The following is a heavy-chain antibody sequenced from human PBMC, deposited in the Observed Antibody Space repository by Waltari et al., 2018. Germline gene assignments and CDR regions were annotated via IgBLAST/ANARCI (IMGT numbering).Heavy chain of an antibody. J-gene: IGHJ4*02. V-gene: IGHV3-7*01. Sequence: DSVRGRFTISRDNAKNTLYLQMNSLRAEDTAVYYCARDRTVPTSAILGYWGQGTLVTVSS. CDR3: ARDRTVPTSAILGY. D-gene: IGHD3-16*01.